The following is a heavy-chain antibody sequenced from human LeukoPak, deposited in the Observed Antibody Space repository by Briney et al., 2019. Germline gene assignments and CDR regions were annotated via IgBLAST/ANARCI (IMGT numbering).Heavy chain of an antibody. CDR3: VNPLWFGELSWDYFDY. J-gene: IGHJ4*02. Sequence: GGSLRLSCSASGFTFSSYAMHWVRQAPGKGLEYVSAISSNGGSTYYADSVKGRFTISRDNSKNTLYLQMSSLRAEDTAVYYCVNPLWFGELSWDYFDYWGQGTLVTVSS. CDR2: ISSNGGST. CDR1: GFTFSSYA. D-gene: IGHD3-10*01. V-gene: IGHV3-64D*06.